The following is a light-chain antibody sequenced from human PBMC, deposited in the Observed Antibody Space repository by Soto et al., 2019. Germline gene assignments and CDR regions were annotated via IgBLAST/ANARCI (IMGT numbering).Light chain of an antibody. CDR1: QSVSSVY. CDR2: GAS. V-gene: IGKV3-20*01. CDR3: QQYGTSHT. J-gene: IGKJ5*01. Sequence: EIVLTQSPGTLSLSPGDRATLSCRASQSVSSVYLAWYRQKPGQAPRLLIYGASNRATGIPDRFSGSVSGTNFTLTIRRLEPEDFAVYYCQQYGTSHTFGQGTRLEIK.